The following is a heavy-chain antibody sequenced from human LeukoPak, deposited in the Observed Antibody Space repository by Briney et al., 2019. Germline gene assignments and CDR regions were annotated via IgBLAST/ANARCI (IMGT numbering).Heavy chain of an antibody. Sequence: ASVKVSCKASGYTFTRYGISWVRQAPGQGLEWMGWISAYNGNTNYAQKLQGRVTMTTDTSTSTAYMELRSLRSDDTAVYYCAREARISRRPNWFDPWGQGTLVTVSS. D-gene: IGHD2-15*01. CDR1: GYTFTRYG. CDR2: ISAYNGNT. CDR3: AREARISRRPNWFDP. V-gene: IGHV1-18*01. J-gene: IGHJ5*02.